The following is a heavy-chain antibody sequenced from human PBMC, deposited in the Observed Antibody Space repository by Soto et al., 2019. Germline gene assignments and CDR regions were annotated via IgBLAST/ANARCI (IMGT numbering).Heavy chain of an antibody. Sequence: EVHLLESGGGLVQPGGSLRLSCAASGFTFSNYVMSWVRQPPGKGLQWVSAVSGSGGSTYYADSVKGRFTISRDNAKNTRYLQMNSLRAAATAVYYCATGTSSWGLFDSWGQGTLVSVSS. J-gene: IGHJ4*02. CDR2: VSGSGGST. CDR1: GFTFSNYV. CDR3: ATGTSSWGLFDS. D-gene: IGHD6-13*01. V-gene: IGHV3-23*01.